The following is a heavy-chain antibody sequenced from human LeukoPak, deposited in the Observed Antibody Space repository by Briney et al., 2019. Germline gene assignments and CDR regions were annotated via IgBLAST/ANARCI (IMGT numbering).Heavy chain of an antibody. D-gene: IGHD1-26*01. CDR3: ARVGGATYYYYYMDV. V-gene: IGHV4-61*01. CDR1: GGSISSGSYY. CDR2: IYYSGST. Sequence: SETLSLTCTVSGGSISSGSYYWSWIRQPPGKGLEWIGYIYYSGSTNYNPSLKSRVTISVDTSKNQFSLKLSSVTAADTAVYYCARVGGATYYYYYMDVWGKGTTVTISS. J-gene: IGHJ6*03.